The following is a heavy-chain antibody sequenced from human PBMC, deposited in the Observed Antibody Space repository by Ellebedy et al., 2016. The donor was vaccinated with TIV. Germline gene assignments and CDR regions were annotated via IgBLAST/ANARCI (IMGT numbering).Heavy chain of an antibody. J-gene: IGHJ3*02. CDR1: GGSISSSSSY. CDR3: ARTPPYYYDSSGYNNAFDI. V-gene: IGHV4-39*01. D-gene: IGHD3-22*01. CDR2: IYYSGST. Sequence: SETLSLXCTVSGGSISSSSSYWGWIRQPPGKGLEWIGSIYYSGSTYYNPSLKSRVTISVDTSKNQFSLKLSSVTAADTAVYYCARTPPYYYDSSGYNNAFDIWGQGTMVTVSS.